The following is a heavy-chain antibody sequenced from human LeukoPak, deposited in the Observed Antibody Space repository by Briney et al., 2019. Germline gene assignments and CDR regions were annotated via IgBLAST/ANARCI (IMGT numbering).Heavy chain of an antibody. J-gene: IGHJ4*02. CDR3: AKDLSYDYVWGSYRPPFY. D-gene: IGHD3-16*02. CDR2: ISGSGGST. V-gene: IGHV3-23*01. Sequence: GGSLRLSCAAFGFTFSSYAMSWVRQAPGKGLEWVSAISGSGGSTYYADSVKGRFTISRDNSKNTLYLQMNSLRAEDTAVYYCAKDLSYDYVWGSYRPPFYWGQGTLVTVSS. CDR1: GFTFSSYA.